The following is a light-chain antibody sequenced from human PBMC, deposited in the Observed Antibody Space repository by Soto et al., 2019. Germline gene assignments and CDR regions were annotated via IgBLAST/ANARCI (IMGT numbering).Light chain of an antibody. CDR2: AAS. CDR1: QGISSD. J-gene: IGKJ2*03. Sequence: AIRMTQSPSSFSASTGERVTITCRASQGISSDLAWYQQEPGKAPKLLIYAASSLQSGVPSRFSGSGSGTDFTLTISCLQSEDFATYYCQQYYGFPYSFGQGTKVEIK. V-gene: IGKV1-8*01. CDR3: QQYYGFPYS.